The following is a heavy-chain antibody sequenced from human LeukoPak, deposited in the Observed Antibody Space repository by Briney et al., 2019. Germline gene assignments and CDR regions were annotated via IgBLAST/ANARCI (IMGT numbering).Heavy chain of an antibody. CDR3: ARDPAGPYCTGGVCYPDY. V-gene: IGHV3-21*01. CDR1: GFTFSSYS. J-gene: IGHJ4*02. D-gene: IGHD2-8*02. CDR2: ISSSSSSYI. Sequence: AGGSLRLSCAASGFTFSSYSMNWVRQAPGKGLEWVSSISSSSSSYIYYADSVKGRFTISRDNAKNSLYLQMNSLRAEDTAVYYCARDPAGPYCTGGVCYPDYWGQGTLVTVSS.